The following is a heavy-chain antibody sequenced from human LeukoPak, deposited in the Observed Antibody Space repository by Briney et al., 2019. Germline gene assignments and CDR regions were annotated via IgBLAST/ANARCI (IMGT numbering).Heavy chain of an antibody. V-gene: IGHV3-66*02. CDR3: ARLYDSSAYGAFDI. Sequence: GGSLRLSCAASGFTVSSNYMGWVRQAPGKGLEWVSVLYSGGSTYYPDSVKGRFTISRDNSQNTLYLQMDSLRAEDTAVYYCARLYDSSAYGAFDIWGQGTMATVSS. CDR1: GFTVSSNY. D-gene: IGHD3-22*01. CDR2: LYSGGST. J-gene: IGHJ3*02.